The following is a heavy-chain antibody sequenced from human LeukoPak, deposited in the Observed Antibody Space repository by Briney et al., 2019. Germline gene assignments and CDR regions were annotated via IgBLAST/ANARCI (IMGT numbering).Heavy chain of an antibody. CDR2: ISYDGSNK. CDR3: ARGVGVIAAAGTGGY. Sequence: GGSLRLSCAASGFTFSSYAMHWVRQAPGKGLEWVAVISYDGSNKYYADSVKGRFTISRDNSKNTLYLQMNSLRAEDTAVYYCARGVGVIAAAGTGGYWGQGTLVTVSS. V-gene: IGHV3-30-3*01. J-gene: IGHJ4*02. D-gene: IGHD6-13*01. CDR1: GFTFSSYA.